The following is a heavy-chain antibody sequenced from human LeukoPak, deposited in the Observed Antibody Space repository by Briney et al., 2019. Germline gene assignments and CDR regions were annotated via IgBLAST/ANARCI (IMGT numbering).Heavy chain of an antibody. Sequence: GGSLRLSCAASGFTFSSYEMNWVRQAPGKGLEWVSYISSSGSTIYYADSVKGRFTISRDNAKSSLYLQMNSLRAEDTAVYYCARGVRYCSGGSCYFLGAFDIWGQGTMVTVSS. CDR1: GFTFSSYE. CDR2: ISSSGSTI. J-gene: IGHJ3*02. V-gene: IGHV3-48*03. CDR3: ARGVRYCSGGSCYFLGAFDI. D-gene: IGHD2-15*01.